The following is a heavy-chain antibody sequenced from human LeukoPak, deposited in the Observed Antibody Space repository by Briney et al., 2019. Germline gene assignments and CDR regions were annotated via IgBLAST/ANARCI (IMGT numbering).Heavy chain of an antibody. D-gene: IGHD6-19*01. J-gene: IGHJ4*02. CDR3: ARASQWLPTDY. CDR2: ISSSSGSI. Sequence: GGSLRLSCAASGFTFSDYYMSWIRQAPGKGLEWVSYISSSSGSIYYADSVKGRFTISRDNAKNSLYLQMNSLRAEDTAVYYCARASQWLPTDYWGQGTLVTVSS. CDR1: GFTFSDYY. V-gene: IGHV3-11*04.